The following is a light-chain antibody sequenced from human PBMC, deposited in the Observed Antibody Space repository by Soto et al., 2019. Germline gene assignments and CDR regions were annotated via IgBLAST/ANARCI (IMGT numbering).Light chain of an antibody. CDR3: HQRQNWPRT. J-gene: IGKJ1*01. Sequence: EIVLPQSPSTLSSLPGERVPLSCRASQYINTRLAWYQHRPGQAPRLLIYQTSIRAAGIPARFSASGSGTDFTLTISDVQPEDFALYYCHQRQNWPRTFGQGTKVDIK. CDR1: QYINTR. CDR2: QTS. V-gene: IGKV3-11*01.